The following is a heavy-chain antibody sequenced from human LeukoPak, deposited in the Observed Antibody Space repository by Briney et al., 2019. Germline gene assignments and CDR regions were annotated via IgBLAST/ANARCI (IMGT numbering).Heavy chain of an antibody. D-gene: IGHD6-19*01. CDR3: AKPISGGLAVTADWFHP. V-gene: IGHV3-23*01. CDR2: INANSGTT. CDR1: GYAFSVYA. J-gene: IGHJ5*01. Sequence: GRSLRLSCTTSGYAFSVYAMSWLRHPPGTALDFVSTINANSGTTSYAASVRGRFTISRDNSKNTLYLQLNTLRADDTATYYCAKPISGGLAVTADWFHPWGQGTLVVVSS.